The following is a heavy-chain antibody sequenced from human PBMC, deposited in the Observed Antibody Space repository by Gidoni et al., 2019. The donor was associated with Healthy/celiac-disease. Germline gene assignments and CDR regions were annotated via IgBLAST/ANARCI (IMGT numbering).Heavy chain of an antibody. D-gene: IGHD2-2*02. J-gene: IGHJ5*02. V-gene: IGHV1-2*07. CDR2: INTNSGGT. Sequence: QVQLVQSGAEVKKPGASVKVSCKASGYTFTGYYMPWVRQAPGQGLEWMGWINTNSGGTNYAHKFQGRVTMTRDTYISTAYMERSRLRSDDTAVYYCARSLAHLKDCSSTSCYTSRFDPWGQGTLVTVSS. CDR1: GYTFTGYY. CDR3: ARSLAHLKDCSSTSCYTSRFDP.